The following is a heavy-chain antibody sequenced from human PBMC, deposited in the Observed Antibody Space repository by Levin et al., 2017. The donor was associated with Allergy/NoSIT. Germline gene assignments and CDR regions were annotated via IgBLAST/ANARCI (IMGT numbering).Heavy chain of an antibody. V-gene: IGHV4-59*08. J-gene: IGHJ4*02. CDR2: IKYSGST. CDR1: GGSISSSY. D-gene: IGHD5-24*01. CDR3: ARHRDAYNSFDY. Sequence: SETLSLTCTVSGGSISSSYWSWIRQPPGKGLEGIGYIKYSGSTNYSPSLKSRVTISLDTSQNQFSLRLRSVPAADTAVYYWARHRDAYNSFDYCGQGTLVTVSS.